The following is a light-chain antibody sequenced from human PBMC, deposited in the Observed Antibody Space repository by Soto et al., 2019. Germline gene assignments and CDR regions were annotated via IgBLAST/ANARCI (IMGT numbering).Light chain of an antibody. V-gene: IGKV3-20*01. Sequence: EIVLTQSPGTLSSSPGERASLSCRASQSVTSSYLAWYQQKPGQAPRLLIYVASNRATGIPDRFSGSGSGTDFTLTINRLEPEDFAVYYCQQYGSSPWTFGQGTKVEIK. CDR3: QQYGSSPWT. CDR2: VAS. J-gene: IGKJ1*01. CDR1: QSVTSSY.